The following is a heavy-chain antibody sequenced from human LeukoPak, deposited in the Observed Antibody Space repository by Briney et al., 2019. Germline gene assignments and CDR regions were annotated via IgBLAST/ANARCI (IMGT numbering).Heavy chain of an antibody. V-gene: IGHV4-59*01. J-gene: IGHJ6*02. CDR1: GGSISSYY. D-gene: IGHD1-26*01. Sequence: SETLSLTCTVSGGSISSYYWSWIRQPPGKGLEWSGYIYYSASTNYNPSLKSRVTISVDTSKNQFSLKLSSVTAADTAVYYCARDRWELPPDYYYYGMDVWGQGTTVTVSS. CDR2: IYYSAST. CDR3: ARDRWELPPDYYYYGMDV.